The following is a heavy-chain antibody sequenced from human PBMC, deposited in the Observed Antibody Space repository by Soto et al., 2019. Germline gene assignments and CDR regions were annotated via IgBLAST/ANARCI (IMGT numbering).Heavy chain of an antibody. CDR1: GFTFSSYS. J-gene: IGHJ4*02. CDR3: ARGILLGGYYFDY. CDR2: ISSSSSYI. D-gene: IGHD2-21*01. V-gene: IGHV3-21*01. Sequence: LRLSCAASGFTFSSYSMNWVRQAPGKGLEWVSSISSSSSYIYYADSVKGRFTISRDNAKNSLYLQMNSLRAEDTAVYYCARGILLGGYYFDYWGQGTLVTVSS.